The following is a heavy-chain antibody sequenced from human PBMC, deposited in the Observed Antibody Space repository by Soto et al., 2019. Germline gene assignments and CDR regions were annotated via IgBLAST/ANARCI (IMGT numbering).Heavy chain of an antibody. J-gene: IGHJ3*02. Sequence: QVQLQQSGPGLVKPSQTLSLTCAISGDSVSSNSAAWNWIRQSPSRGLEWLGRTYYRSKWYNDYAVSVKSRITSNPDTSKNQFTLQLNSVTPEDTAVYYCARNAFSSGWVHDAFDIWGQGTMVTVSS. D-gene: IGHD6-19*01. CDR1: GDSVSSNSAA. CDR2: TYYRSKWYN. V-gene: IGHV6-1*01. CDR3: ARNAFSSGWVHDAFDI.